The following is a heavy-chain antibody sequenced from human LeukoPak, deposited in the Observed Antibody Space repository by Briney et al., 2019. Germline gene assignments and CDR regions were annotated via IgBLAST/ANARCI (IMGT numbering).Heavy chain of an antibody. D-gene: IGHD4-17*01. Sequence: GASVKVSCKASGYAFTNYAMNWVRQAPGQGLGWMGWINTNTGNPTYAQGFTGRFVFSLDTSVSTAYLQISSLKAEDTAVYYCARGDTVTVDYWGQGTLVTVSS. CDR3: ARGDTVTVDY. CDR2: INTNTGNP. CDR1: GYAFTNYA. V-gene: IGHV7-4-1*02. J-gene: IGHJ4*02.